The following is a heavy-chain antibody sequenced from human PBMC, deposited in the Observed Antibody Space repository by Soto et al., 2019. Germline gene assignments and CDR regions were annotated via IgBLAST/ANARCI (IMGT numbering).Heavy chain of an antibody. J-gene: IGHJ6*02. CDR2: VNPSGVKI. CDR1: GYTFTSHH. CDR3: ATMPLSKYKQLTAPDEAPVHV. D-gene: IGHD1-1*01. V-gene: IGHV1-46*01. Sequence: QVQLVQSGAEVKKPGASVKVSCKASGYTFTSHHIHWVRQAPGQGLERRGIVNPSGVKIIYAQKFQGRVTVTRDTSTSTVNMELSRLTSDDTAVYYCATMPLSKYKQLTAPDEAPVHVCGQGIKVIVSS.